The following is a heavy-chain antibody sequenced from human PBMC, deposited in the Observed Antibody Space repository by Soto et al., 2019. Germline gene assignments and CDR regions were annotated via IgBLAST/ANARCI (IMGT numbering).Heavy chain of an antibody. CDR1: GYTVTGYY. V-gene: IGHV1-2*02. Sequence: ASVKVSCKACGYTVTGYYMHWVRQSPGQGLEWMGWINPNSGGTNYAQKFQGRVTMTRDTSISTAYMELSRLRSDDTAVYYCARENTYCSSSSCYSFDSWGQGTLVTVSS. CDR2: INPNSGGT. J-gene: IGHJ4*02. D-gene: IGHD2-2*01. CDR3: ARENTYCSSSSCYSFDS.